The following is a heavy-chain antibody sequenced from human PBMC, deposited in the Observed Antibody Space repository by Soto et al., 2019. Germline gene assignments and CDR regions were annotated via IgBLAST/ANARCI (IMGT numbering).Heavy chain of an antibody. CDR2: ISSSSSYI. Sequence: EVQLVESGGGLVKPGGSLRLSCAASGFTFSSYSMNWVRQAPGKGLEWVSSISSSSSYIYYADSVKGRFTISRDNAKNSLYLQMNSLRAEDTAVYYCARDNSIAAAGYYFDYWGQGTLVTVSS. CDR1: GFTFSSYS. V-gene: IGHV3-21*01. J-gene: IGHJ4*02. CDR3: ARDNSIAAAGYYFDY. D-gene: IGHD6-13*01.